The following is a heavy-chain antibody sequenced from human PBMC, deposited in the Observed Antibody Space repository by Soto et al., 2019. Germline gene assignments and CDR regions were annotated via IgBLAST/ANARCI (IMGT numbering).Heavy chain of an antibody. D-gene: IGHD2-15*01. J-gene: IGHJ4*02. CDR1: GYTFTSYD. Sequence: ASGKVSCKASGYTFTSYDINWVRQATGQGLEWMGWMNPNSGNTGYAQKFQGRVTMTRNTSISTAYMELSSLRSEDTAVYYCARVYCSAGSCYSDYWGQGTLVTVSS. V-gene: IGHV1-8*01. CDR3: ARVYCSAGSCYSDY. CDR2: MNPNSGNT.